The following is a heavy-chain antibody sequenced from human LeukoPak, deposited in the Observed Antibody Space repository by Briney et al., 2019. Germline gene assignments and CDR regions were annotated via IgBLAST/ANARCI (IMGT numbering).Heavy chain of an antibody. J-gene: IGHJ4*02. V-gene: IGHV3-30-3*01. CDR3: ARTRSSSCSAFDS. CDR2: ISYDGSNK. D-gene: IGHD6-13*01. CDR1: GFTFSSYA. Sequence: PGRSLRLSCAASGFTFSSYAMHWVRQAPGKGLEWGAVISYDGSNKYYADSVKGRFTISRDNSKNTLYLQMNSLRAEDTAVYYCARTRSSSCSAFDSWGQGNLGTVCS.